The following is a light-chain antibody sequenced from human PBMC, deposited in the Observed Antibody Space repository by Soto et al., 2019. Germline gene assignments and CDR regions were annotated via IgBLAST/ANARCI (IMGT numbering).Light chain of an antibody. Sequence: QSVLTHPASVSRSPGQSITISCTGTSSDIGGHHFVSWYQQQSGKAPKLVIYEVTDRPSGVSDRFSGSKSGNTASLTISGLQPEDEADYYCSSYTSSSLYVFGTGTKVTVL. CDR1: SSDIGGHHF. J-gene: IGLJ1*01. V-gene: IGLV2-14*01. CDR3: SSYTSSSLYV. CDR2: EVT.